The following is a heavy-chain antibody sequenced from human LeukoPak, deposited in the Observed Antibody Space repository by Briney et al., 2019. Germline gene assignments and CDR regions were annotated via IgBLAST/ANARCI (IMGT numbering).Heavy chain of an antibody. CDR1: GGSISSYY. V-gene: IGHV4-59*01. Sequence: SETLSLTCTVSGGSISSYYWSWIRQPPGKGLEWIGYIYYSGNTNYNPSLKSRVTISVDTSKNQFSLKLSSVTAADTAVYYCASGKDSSGWYGNDYWGQGTLVTVSS. CDR2: IYYSGNT. CDR3: ASGKDSSGWYGNDY. D-gene: IGHD6-19*01. J-gene: IGHJ4*02.